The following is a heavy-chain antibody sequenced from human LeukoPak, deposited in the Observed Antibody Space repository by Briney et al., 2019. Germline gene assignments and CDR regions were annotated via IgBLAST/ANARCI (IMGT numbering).Heavy chain of an antibody. CDR3: ASGPGAFDI. Sequence: SDTLSLPCTVSGGPMRIYYWSWIRHPPGEGLKWIGYIYYSASTKHNPSPKSRVKISVDTPKIQFSLKLRSVTPAGTALYYCASGPGAFDIWGQGTMVTVSS. V-gene: IGHV4-59*07. J-gene: IGHJ3*02. CDR2: IYYSAST. CDR1: GGPMRIYY.